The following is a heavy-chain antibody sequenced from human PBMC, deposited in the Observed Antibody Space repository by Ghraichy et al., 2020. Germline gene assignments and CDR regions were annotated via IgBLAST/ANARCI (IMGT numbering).Heavy chain of an antibody. Sequence: GSLRLSCAGSGFSFSSFALSWVRQAPGQGLEWVSSISYDATDTSYADSVRGRFTISRDNSKNTLFLRMDSLRAEDTAVYHCAKRNCSGGVCYPRYFDSWGPGTLVTVSS. V-gene: IGHV3-23*01. CDR1: GFSFSSFA. D-gene: IGHD2-15*01. CDR3: AKRNCSGGVCYPRYFDS. CDR2: ISYDATDT. J-gene: IGHJ4*02.